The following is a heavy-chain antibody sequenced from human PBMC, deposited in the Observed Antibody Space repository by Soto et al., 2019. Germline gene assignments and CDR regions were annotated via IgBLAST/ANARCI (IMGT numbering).Heavy chain of an antibody. CDR1: GFTFSSYA. CDR3: AKDPHYDFWSGYHYGMDV. D-gene: IGHD3-3*01. CDR2: ISGSGSNT. V-gene: IGHV3-23*01. J-gene: IGHJ6*02. Sequence: EVQLLESGGGLVQPGGSLRLSCAASGFTFSSYAMTWVRQAPGKGLEWVSAISGSGSNTYYADSVKGRFTISRDNSKNNLSLQMNRLRADDTAVYYCAKDPHYDFWSGYHYGMDVWGQGTSVTVSS.